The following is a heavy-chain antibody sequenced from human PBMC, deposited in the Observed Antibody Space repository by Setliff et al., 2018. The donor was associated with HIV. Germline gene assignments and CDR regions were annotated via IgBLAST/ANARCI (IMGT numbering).Heavy chain of an antibody. Sequence: ASVKVSCKVSGYTLTELSMHWVRQAPGKGLEWMGGFDPEDGETIYAQKFQGRVTVTMDTSTITAYMELRSLKSDDTAVYYCARGKTWLRFLDYWGQGTLVTVSS. V-gene: IGHV1-24*01. CDR2: FDPEDGET. CDR1: GYTLTELS. CDR3: ARGKTWLRFLDY. J-gene: IGHJ4*02. D-gene: IGHD5-12*01.